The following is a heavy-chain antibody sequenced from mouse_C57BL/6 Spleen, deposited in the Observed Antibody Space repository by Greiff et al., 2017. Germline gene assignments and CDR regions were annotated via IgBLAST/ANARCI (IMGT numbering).Heavy chain of an antibody. CDR2: IFPGSGST. J-gene: IGHJ4*01. CDR3: ARDKGDYCYAMDY. CDR1: GYTFTGYW. Sequence: QVQLQQSGAELMKPGASVKLSCKATGYTFTGYWIEWVKPRPGHGLEWIGEIFPGSGSTNYNEKFKGKATFTADTSSNTAYMQLSSLTSGDSAIYDYARDKGDYCYAMDYWGQGTSVTVSS. D-gene: IGHD2-13*01. V-gene: IGHV1-9*01.